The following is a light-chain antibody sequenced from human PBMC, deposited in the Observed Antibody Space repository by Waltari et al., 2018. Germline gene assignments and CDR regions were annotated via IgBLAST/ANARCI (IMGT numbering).Light chain of an antibody. V-gene: IGKV3-20*01. CDR2: AAS. CDR1: QSFDSNY. J-gene: IGKJ2*01. CDR3: QQYAKAPDT. Sequence: EIVLTQSPGTLSLSPGERATLSCWASQSFDSNYFAWFQQRPGQVPRLLIYAASSRATDIPDRFSGSVSGTDFTLTISRLEPEDFAVYYCQQYAKAPDTFGQGTRLEIK.